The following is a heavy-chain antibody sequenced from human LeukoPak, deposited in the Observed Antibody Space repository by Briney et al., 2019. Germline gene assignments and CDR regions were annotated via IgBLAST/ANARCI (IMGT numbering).Heavy chain of an antibody. J-gene: IGHJ4*02. CDR3: AKDGSIVYSYTYLDY. V-gene: IGHV3-23*01. D-gene: IGHD3-16*01. Sequence: GGSLRLSCEASGLSFTNYAMMWVRQAPGKGLQWISTLTGYGGAYYADSGEGRFIISRDNSKNTLYLQMNSLRAEDTAVYYCAKDGSIVYSYTYLDYWGQGTLVTVSS. CDR2: LTGYGGA. CDR1: GLSFTNYA.